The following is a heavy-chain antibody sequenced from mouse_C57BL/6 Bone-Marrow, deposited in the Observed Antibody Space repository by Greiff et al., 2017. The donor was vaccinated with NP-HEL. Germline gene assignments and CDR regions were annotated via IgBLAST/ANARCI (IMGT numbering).Heavy chain of an antibody. CDR3: ARHPRQGDYPYYYAMDY. V-gene: IGHV5-15*01. D-gene: IGHD2-4*01. CDR1: GFTFSDYG. CDR2: ISNLAYSI. J-gene: IGHJ4*01. Sequence: EVKVVESGGGLVQPGGSLKLSCAASGFTFSDYGMAWVRQAPRKGPEWVAFISNLAYSIYYADTVTGRFTISRENAKNTLYLEMSSLRSEDTAMYYCARHPRQGDYPYYYAMDYWGQGTSVTVSS.